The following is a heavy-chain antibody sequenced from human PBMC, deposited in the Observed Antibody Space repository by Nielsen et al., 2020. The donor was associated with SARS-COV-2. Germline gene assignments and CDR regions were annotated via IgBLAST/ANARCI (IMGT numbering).Heavy chain of an antibody. D-gene: IGHD3-22*01. CDR3: ARGPAYYDGSGFHPAH. CDR1: GFTFSSYW. CDR2: IKQDGSEK. V-gene: IGHV3-7*03. J-gene: IGHJ4*02. Sequence: GESLKISCAASGFTFSSYWMSWVRQAPGKGLEWVANIKQDGSEKYYVDSVKGRFTISRDNAKNSLYLQMNSLRAEDTAVYYCARGPAYYDGSGFHPAHWGQGTLVTVSS.